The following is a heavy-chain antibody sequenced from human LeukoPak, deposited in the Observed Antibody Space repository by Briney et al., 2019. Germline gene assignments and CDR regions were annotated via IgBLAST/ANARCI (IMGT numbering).Heavy chain of an antibody. CDR1: GFTLTSYW. Sequence: GGSLRLSCAASGFTLTSYWMSWVGQAPGKGLEWVANIKQDGSEKYFVDSVKGRFTISIDNAKNSLYLQMNSLRAENTAVYYCARGVKYQTYYDSRGYYSPYYFDYWGQGTLVTVSS. V-gene: IGHV3-7*01. J-gene: IGHJ4*02. D-gene: IGHD3-22*01. CDR3: ARGVKYQTYYDSRGYYSPYYFDY. CDR2: IKQDGSEK.